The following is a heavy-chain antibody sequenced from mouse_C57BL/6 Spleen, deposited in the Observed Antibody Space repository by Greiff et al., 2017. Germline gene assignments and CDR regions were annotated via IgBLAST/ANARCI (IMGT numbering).Heavy chain of an antibody. V-gene: IGHV2-3*01. D-gene: IGHD2-1*01. J-gene: IGHJ2*01. CDR1: GFSLTSYG. CDR3: ASYGNYPYYFDY. CDR2: IGGDGST. Sequence: VQLQQSGPGLVAPSQSLSITCTVSGFSLTSYGVSWVRQPPGKGLEWLGVIGGDGSTNSHSAPISRLSISKDNSKSQVSVKLNSLQTDDTATYYCASYGNYPYYFDYWGQGTTLTVSS.